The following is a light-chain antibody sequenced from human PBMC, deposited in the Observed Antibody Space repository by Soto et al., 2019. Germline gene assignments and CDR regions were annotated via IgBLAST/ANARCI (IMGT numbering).Light chain of an antibody. V-gene: IGKV1-5*01. CDR2: DAS. Sequence: DIQMTQSPSTLSASVGDRVTITCRASQSISSWLSWYQQKPGKAPKFLIYDASSLESGVPSRFSGSGSGTEVTLTISSLQHDDFATYYCQQYNNYPWTFGQGTKVEIK. J-gene: IGKJ1*01. CDR3: QQYNNYPWT. CDR1: QSISSW.